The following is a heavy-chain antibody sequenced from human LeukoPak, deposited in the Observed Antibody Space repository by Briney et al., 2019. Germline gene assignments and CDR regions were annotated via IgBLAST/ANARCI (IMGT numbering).Heavy chain of an antibody. D-gene: IGHD3-9*01. CDR2: IYHSGST. CDR3: ASTNVIDILTGYYIRRQESVIDY. CDR1: GGSISSSNW. V-gene: IGHV4-4*02. Sequence: SETLSLTCAVSGGSISSSNWWSWVRQPPGKGLEWIGEIYHSGSTNYNPSLKSRVTISVDKSKNQFSLKLSSVTAADTAVYYCASTNVIDILTGYYIRRQESVIDYWGQGTLVTVSS. J-gene: IGHJ4*02.